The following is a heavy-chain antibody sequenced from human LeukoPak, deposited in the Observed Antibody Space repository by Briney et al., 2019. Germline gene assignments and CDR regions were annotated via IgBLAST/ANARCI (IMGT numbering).Heavy chain of an antibody. CDR1: GFTFRKYV. Sequence: GGSLRLSCAASGFTFRKYVMTWVRQAPGKGLEWVSGINNHDGNTYNADSVKGRFIISRDNAKNSVHLQMNSLRAEDTAVYYCARVGPWVNPDYYYYYMDVWGKGTTVTVSS. V-gene: IGHV3-21*01. CDR2: INNHDGNT. D-gene: IGHD1-14*01. CDR3: ARVGPWVNPDYYYYYMDV. J-gene: IGHJ6*03.